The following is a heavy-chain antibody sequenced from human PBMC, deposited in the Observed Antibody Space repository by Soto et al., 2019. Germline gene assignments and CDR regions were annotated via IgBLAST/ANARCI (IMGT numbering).Heavy chain of an antibody. CDR1: GGSISSYY. V-gene: IGHV4-4*07. CDR2: IYTSGST. D-gene: IGHD6-13*01. J-gene: IGHJ6*02. CDR3: ARGGPGLAAAGPYYYYGMDV. Sequence: PSETLSLTSNLSGGSISSYYCSWIRQPAGKGLEWIGRIYTSGSTNYNPSLKSRVTMSVDTSKNQFSLKLSSVTAADTAVYYCARGGPGLAAAGPYYYYGMDVWGQGTTVTVSS.